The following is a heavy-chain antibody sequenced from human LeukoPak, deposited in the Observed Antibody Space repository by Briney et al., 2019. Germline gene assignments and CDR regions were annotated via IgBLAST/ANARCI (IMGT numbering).Heavy chain of an antibody. J-gene: IGHJ3*02. Sequence: GGSLRLSCTVSGFTFGDYAMSWVRQAPGKGLEWVSVIYSGGSTYYAESVKGRFTISRDSFKNTLYLQMSNLRADDTALYYCARLGCSGGSCYSNAFDIWGQGTMVTVSS. V-gene: IGHV3-53*01. CDR1: GFTFGDYA. CDR2: IYSGGST. D-gene: IGHD2-15*01. CDR3: ARLGCSGGSCYSNAFDI.